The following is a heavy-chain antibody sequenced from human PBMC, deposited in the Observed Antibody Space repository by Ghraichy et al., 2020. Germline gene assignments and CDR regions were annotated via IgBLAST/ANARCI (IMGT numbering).Heavy chain of an antibody. V-gene: IGHV3-74*01. CDR3: ARGRTNYFYDY. J-gene: IGHJ4*02. Sequence: LSLTCAASGFTFSGYWMHWVRQAPGKGLVWVSHISSDGNNIGYADSVKDRFIISRDNAKNTLYLQMNSLRAEDTAVYYCARGRTNYFYDYWGQGTLVTVSS. D-gene: IGHD2-8*01. CDR2: ISSDGNNI. CDR1: GFTFSGYW.